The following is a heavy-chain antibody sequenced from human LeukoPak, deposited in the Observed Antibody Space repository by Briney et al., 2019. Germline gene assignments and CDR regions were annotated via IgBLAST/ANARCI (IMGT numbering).Heavy chain of an antibody. Sequence: SETLSLTCTVSGGSISSYYWSWIRQPPGKGLEWIGYIYYSGSTNYNPSLKSRVTISVDTSKNQFSLKLSSVTAADTAVYYCAREGCSSTSCYTYYYYYGMDVWGQGTTVTVSS. CDR1: GGSISSYY. V-gene: IGHV4-59*01. J-gene: IGHJ6*02. CDR2: IYYSGST. CDR3: AREGCSSTSCYTYYYYYGMDV. D-gene: IGHD2-2*02.